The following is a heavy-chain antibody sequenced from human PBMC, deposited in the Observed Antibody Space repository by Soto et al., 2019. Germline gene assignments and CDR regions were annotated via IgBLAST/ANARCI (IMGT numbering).Heavy chain of an antibody. CDR2: ISSTGRTI. CDR3: ARSYSSGWEFDY. J-gene: IGHJ4*02. V-gene: IGHV3-11*01. CDR1: GFTFSNYY. D-gene: IGHD6-19*01. Sequence: PGGSLRLSCGASGFTFSNYYMSWIRQAPGKGLEWVSYISSTGRTIYYADSVKGRFTVSRDNAQNSLSLKLNSLRVEDTAVYYCARSYSSGWEFDYWGQGNQVTVSS.